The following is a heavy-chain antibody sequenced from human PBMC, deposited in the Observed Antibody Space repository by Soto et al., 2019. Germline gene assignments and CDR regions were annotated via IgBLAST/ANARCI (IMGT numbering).Heavy chain of an antibody. CDR2: ISRTGDSA. J-gene: IGHJ5*01. Sequence: EVHLLESGGALVQPGGSLTLSCAASGFSFSDYAMSWVRQAPGKGLEWVSSISRTGDSAYYADSVKGRFAISRDRSKNRLSLQMNSLGVEDTAVYYCAKGPDGSGYYHNWFDSWRQGTLITVSS. CDR1: GFSFSDYA. D-gene: IGHD3-22*01. V-gene: IGHV3-23*01. CDR3: AKGPDGSGYYHNWFDS.